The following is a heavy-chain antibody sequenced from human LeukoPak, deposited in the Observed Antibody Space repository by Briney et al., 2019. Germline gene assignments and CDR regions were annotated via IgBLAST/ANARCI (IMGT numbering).Heavy chain of an antibody. V-gene: IGHV3-74*01. J-gene: IGHJ4*02. D-gene: IGHD4-17*01. CDR3: ARGRDYGYFDY. CDR1: GFTFSNYW. CDR2: INSDGSST. Sequence: GGSLRLSCAASGFTFSNYWMHWVRQAPGKGLVWVSRINSDGSSTSYADSVKGRFTISRDNAKNTLYLQMGSLRAEDMAVYYCARGRDYGYFDYWGQGTLVTVSS.